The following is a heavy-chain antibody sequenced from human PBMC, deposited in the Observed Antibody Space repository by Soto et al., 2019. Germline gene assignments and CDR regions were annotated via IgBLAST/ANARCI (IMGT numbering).Heavy chain of an antibody. V-gene: IGHV2-5*01. J-gene: IGHJ4*02. Sequence: SGPTLVKPTQTLTLTCTFSGFSLSTSGVGVGWIRQPPGKALEWLALIYWNDDKRYSPSLKSRLTITKDTSKNQVVLTMTNMDPVDTATYYCAHRPNGRVRPGPLFDYWGQGTLVTVSS. CDR1: GFSLSTSGVG. CDR3: AHRPNGRVRPGPLFDY. CDR2: IYWNDDK. D-gene: IGHD2-2*01.